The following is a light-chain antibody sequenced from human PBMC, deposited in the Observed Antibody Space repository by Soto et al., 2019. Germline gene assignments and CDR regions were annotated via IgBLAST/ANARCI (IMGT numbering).Light chain of an antibody. CDR1: QSISSSY. J-gene: IGKJ1*01. CDR2: GAS. V-gene: IGKV3-20*01. CDR3: QQYGRSRS. Sequence: IGLTQSPGTLSLSPGERATLSCRVSQSISSSYLAWYQQRPGQAPRLLIYGASSRAPGTPDRFSGSGSGTDFTLTISRLEPEDFAVYYCQQYGRSRSFGQGTKVEI.